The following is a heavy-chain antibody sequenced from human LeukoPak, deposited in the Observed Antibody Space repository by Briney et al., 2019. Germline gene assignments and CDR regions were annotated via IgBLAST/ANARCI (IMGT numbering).Heavy chain of an antibody. J-gene: IGHJ4*02. V-gene: IGHV4-39*01. CDR3: ATISAVGTLGY. CDR1: GGSISSSSDY. CDR2: IYYSGST. D-gene: IGHD6-13*01. Sequence: SETLSLTCTVAGGSISSSSDYWGWIRQPPGKGLEWIGTIYYSGSTYYNPSLKSRVTISVDTSKNQFSLNLSSVTAADTSVYYCATISAVGTLGYWGQGTLVTVSS.